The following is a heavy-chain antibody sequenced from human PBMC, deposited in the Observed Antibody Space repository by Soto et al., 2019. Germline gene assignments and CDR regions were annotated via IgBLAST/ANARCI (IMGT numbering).Heavy chain of an antibody. CDR1: GFTFSSYS. J-gene: IGHJ4*02. V-gene: IGHV3-48*01. D-gene: IGHD3-9*01. CDR3: AGERYVICTGYYSRGPFDY. Sequence: EVQLVESGGGLVQPGGSLRLSCAASGFTFSSYSMNWVRQAPGKGLEWVSYISSSSSTIYYADSVKGRFTISRDNAKNSLYPQMNSRRADETAVYYCAGERYVICTGYYSRGPFDYWGQGTLITVSS. CDR2: ISSSSSTI.